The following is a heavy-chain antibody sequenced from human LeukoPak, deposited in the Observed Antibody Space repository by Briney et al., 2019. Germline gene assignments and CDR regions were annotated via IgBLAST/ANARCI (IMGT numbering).Heavy chain of an antibody. Sequence: GGSLRLSCAASGFTFDDYAMHWVRQAPGKGLEWVSCISFDGSDATYADSVKGRFTISRDNAKNTLHLQMDSLTVEDTAVYYCAVSNWMDPWGQGTLVTVSS. CDR3: AVSNWMDP. CDR2: ISFDGSDA. CDR1: GFTFDDYA. V-gene: IGHV3-74*01. J-gene: IGHJ5*02.